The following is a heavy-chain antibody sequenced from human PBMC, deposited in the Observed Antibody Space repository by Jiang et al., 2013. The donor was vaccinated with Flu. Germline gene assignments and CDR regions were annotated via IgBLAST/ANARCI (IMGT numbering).Heavy chain of an antibody. Sequence: PGLVKPSETLPLTCTVSGGSISSYYWSWIRQPPGKGLEWIGYIYTSGSTNYNPSLKSRVTISVDTSKNQFSLKLSSVTAADTAVYYCARGATVVTSFDYWGQGTLVTVSS. J-gene: IGHJ4*02. CDR2: IYTSGST. CDR1: GGSISSYY. V-gene: IGHV4-4*09. D-gene: IGHD4-23*01. CDR3: ARGATVVTSFDY.